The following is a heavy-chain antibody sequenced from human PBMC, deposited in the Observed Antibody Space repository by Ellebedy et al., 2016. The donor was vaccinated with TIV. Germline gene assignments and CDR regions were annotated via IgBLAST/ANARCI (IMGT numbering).Heavy chain of an antibody. D-gene: IGHD3-10*01. CDR2: IKQDGSEK. J-gene: IGHJ4*03. CDR1: GFTFSDYW. CDR3: ARDQGWAYPGSTRFDY. Sequence: GESLKISCAASGFTFSDYWMSWVRQAPGKGLEWVANIKQDGSEKWYVDSVKGRFTISRDSAKNSLYLQMSGLRAEDTAVYYCARDQGWAYPGSTRFDYWGQGTLVTVSS. V-gene: IGHV3-7*01.